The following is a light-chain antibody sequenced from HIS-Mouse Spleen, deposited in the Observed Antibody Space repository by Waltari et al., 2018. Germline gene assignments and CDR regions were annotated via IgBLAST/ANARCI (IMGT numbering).Light chain of an antibody. CDR2: DVS. J-gene: IGLJ1*01. CDR1: SSDVVGSNY. Sequence: QSALTPPRSVSVSPGQSVTISCSGTSSDVVGSNYISCYQQPPSQAPTLMIYDVSKRPSGVTDRCAGYKSGNAASLTISGLQAEDEAHYYCCSYAGSYTYVFGTGTKVTVL. V-gene: IGLV2-11*01. CDR3: CSYAGSYTYV.